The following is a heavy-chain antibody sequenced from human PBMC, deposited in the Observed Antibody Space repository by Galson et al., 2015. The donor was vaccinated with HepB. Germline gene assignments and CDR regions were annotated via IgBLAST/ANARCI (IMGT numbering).Heavy chain of an antibody. J-gene: IGHJ6*03. CDR3: ARGGVVPAAIEYYYYMDV. Sequence: SVKVSCKASGYTFTSYDINWVRQATGQGLEWMGWMNPNSGNTGYAQKFQGRVTMTRNTSISTAYMELSSLRSEDTAVYYCARGGVVPAAIEYYYYMDVWGKGTTVTVSS. V-gene: IGHV1-8*01. D-gene: IGHD2-2*02. CDR2: MNPNSGNT. CDR1: GYTFTSYD.